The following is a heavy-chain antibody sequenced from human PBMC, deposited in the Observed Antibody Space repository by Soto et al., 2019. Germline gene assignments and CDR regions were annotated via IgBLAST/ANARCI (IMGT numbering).Heavy chain of an antibody. CDR2: IWYDGSNK. Sequence: QVQLVESGGGVVQPGRSLRLSCAASGFTFSSYGMHWVRQAPGKGLEWVAVIWYDGSNKYYADSVKGRFTISRDNSKNALYLQMNSLRAEDTAVYYCARSGNWVWGQGTMVTVSS. V-gene: IGHV3-33*01. D-gene: IGHD1-20*01. J-gene: IGHJ3*01. CDR1: GFTFSSYG. CDR3: ARSGNWV.